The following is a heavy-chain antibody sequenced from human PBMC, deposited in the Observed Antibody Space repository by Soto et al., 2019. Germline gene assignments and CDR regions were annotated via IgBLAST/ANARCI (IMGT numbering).Heavy chain of an antibody. CDR2: IIPIFGTA. CDR1: GGTFSSYA. J-gene: IGHJ4*02. Sequence: QVQLVQSGAEVKKPGSSVKVSCKASGGTFSSYAISWVRQAPGQGLEWMGGIIPIFGTANYAQKFQGRVTINAEESTSKAYMELSSLRSEDTDVYYCAGYAGRDVSYYFDYWGQGTLVTVSS. CDR3: AGYAGRDVSYYFDY. V-gene: IGHV1-69*12.